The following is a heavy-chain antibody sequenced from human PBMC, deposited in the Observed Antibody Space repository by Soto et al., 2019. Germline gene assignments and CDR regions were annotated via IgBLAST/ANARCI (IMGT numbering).Heavy chain of an antibody. CDR3: ARDPLHYDSSGYYYPNWYFDL. J-gene: IGHJ2*01. D-gene: IGHD3-22*01. CDR1: GFTVSSNY. V-gene: IGHV3-66*01. CDR2: IYSGGST. Sequence: EVQLVESGGGLVQPGGSLRLSCAASGFTVSSNYMSWVRQAPGKGLEWVSVIYSGGSTYYEDSVKGRVTISSDNSKNTVYLQMNSLRAEDTAVYYCARDPLHYDSSGYYYPNWYFDLWGRGTLVTVSS.